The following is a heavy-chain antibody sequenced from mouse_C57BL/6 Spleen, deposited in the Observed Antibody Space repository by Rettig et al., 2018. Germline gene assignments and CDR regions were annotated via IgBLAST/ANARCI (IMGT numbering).Heavy chain of an antibody. V-gene: IGHV1-55*01. Sequence: FTSYWITWVKQRPGQGLEWIGDIYPGSGSTNYNEKFKSKATLTVDTSSSTAYMQLSSLTSEDSAVYYCARCYGSSQRYFDVWGTGTTVTVSS. CDR2: IYPGSGST. D-gene: IGHD1-1*01. CDR1: FTSYW. J-gene: IGHJ1*03. CDR3: ARCYGSSQRYFDV.